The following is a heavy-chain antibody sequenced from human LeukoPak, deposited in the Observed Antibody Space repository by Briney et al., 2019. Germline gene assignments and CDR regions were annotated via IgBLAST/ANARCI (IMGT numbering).Heavy chain of an antibody. Sequence: GGSLRLSCAASGFSFQYYWMAWVRQAPGMGLEWVAHIKEDGTQKFYVDSVRGRFTISKDDARNALYLQMNSLRDEDTAIYYCARGGWELDYWGQGTLVTVSS. V-gene: IGHV3-7*01. CDR2: IKEDGTQK. D-gene: IGHD4-23*01. J-gene: IGHJ4*02. CDR3: ARGGWELDY. CDR1: GFSFQYYW.